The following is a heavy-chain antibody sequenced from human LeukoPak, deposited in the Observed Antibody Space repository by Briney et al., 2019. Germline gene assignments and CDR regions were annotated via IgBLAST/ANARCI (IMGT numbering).Heavy chain of an antibody. CDR3: ATGPHYDYVWGSYED. D-gene: IGHD3-16*01. CDR1: GYTLTELS. CDR2: FDPEDGET. J-gene: IGHJ4*02. V-gene: IGHV1-24*01. Sequence: ASVKVSYKVSGYTLTELSMHWVRQAPGKGLEWMGGFDPEDGETIYAQKFQGRVTMTEDTSTDTAYMELSSLRSEDTAVYYCATGPHYDYVWGSYEDWGQGTLVTVSS.